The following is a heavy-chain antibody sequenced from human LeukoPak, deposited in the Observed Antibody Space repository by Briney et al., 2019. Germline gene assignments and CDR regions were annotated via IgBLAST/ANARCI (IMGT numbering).Heavy chain of an antibody. V-gene: IGHV3-23*01. J-gene: IGHJ4*02. D-gene: IGHD5-12*01. CDR1: GFTFNDCA. Sequence: QPGGALRLSCAGSGFTFNDCAMSWDRQAPGKGLEWVSVISGTGGSTYYADSVKGRFTISRDNSKNTLYLQMNSLRAEDTAVYYCANAPRSYSGYHFEYFDYWGQGTLVTVSS. CDR2: ISGTGGST. CDR3: ANAPRSYSGYHFEYFDY.